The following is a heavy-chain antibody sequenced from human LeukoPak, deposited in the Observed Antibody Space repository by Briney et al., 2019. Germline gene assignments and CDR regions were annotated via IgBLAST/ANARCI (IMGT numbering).Heavy chain of an antibody. J-gene: IGHJ5*02. Sequence: SETLSLTCTVSGDSISGYYWSWIRQPPGKGLEWFGYIYYSGSTNYNPSLKSRVTMSVDTSKNQFSLNFSSVTAADTAVYYCAGRRITLVRGIIGWFDTWGQGTLVTVSS. CDR3: AGRRITLVRGIIGWFDT. D-gene: IGHD3-10*01. CDR1: GDSISGYY. CDR2: IYYSGST. V-gene: IGHV4-59*01.